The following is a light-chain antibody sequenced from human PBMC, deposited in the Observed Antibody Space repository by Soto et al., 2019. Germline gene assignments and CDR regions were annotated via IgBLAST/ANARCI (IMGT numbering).Light chain of an antibody. CDR2: ATS. CDR1: QDIRNA. CDR3: LQDYTYPYT. V-gene: IGKV1-6*01. Sequence: AIQMTQSPSSLSASVGDRVTITCRASQDIRNAVGWYQQKPGKAPKLLIFATSNLQSGVPSRFIGSGSGTDFTLTISSLQAEELATYYCLQDYTYPYTFGQGTKLEIK. J-gene: IGKJ2*01.